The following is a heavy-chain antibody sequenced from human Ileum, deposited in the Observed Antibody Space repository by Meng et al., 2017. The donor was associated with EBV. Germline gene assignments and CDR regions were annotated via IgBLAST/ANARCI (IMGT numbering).Heavy chain of an antibody. CDR1: CCSVSSNDYH. CDR2: MYDSENA. CDR3: AYYFVGRGGPGS. D-gene: IGHD3-9*01. J-gene: IGHJ5*02. V-gene: IGHV4-61*03. Sequence: HGQLQESGPGLVKPSETLSLTRSVPCCSVSSNDYHWSWIRQPPGKGLEWIGCMYDSENAKYNPSLNSRVTISIDTTRNHFVLKLTSVTAADTAVYYCAYYFVGRGGPGSWGQGTLVTVSS.